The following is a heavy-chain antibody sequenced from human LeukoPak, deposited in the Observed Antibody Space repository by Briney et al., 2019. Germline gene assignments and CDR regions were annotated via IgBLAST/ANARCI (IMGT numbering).Heavy chain of an antibody. CDR2: INAGNDNT. J-gene: IGHJ4*02. Sequence: ASVKVSCKASGYTFTSYAMHWVRQAPGQRLEWMGWINAGNDNTKYSQKFQGRVTITRDTSASTAYMELSSLRSEDTAVYYCASRSYGSYWYFDYWGQGTLVTVSS. D-gene: IGHD5-18*01. CDR3: ASRSYGSYWYFDY. CDR1: GYTFTSYA. V-gene: IGHV1-3*01.